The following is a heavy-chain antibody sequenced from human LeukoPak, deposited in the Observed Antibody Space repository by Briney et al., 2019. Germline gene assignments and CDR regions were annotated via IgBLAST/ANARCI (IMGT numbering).Heavy chain of an antibody. CDR1: AGSIRSSSW. Sequence: SETLSLTCSVSAGSIRSSSWWSWVRQSPVKGLEWIGEIYLYGTTNYNPSLKSRVTISVDTSKNQFSLKLSSVTAADTAVYYCARGGEPTWGYYYYYMDVWGKGTTVTVSS. D-gene: IGHD3-10*01. J-gene: IGHJ6*03. CDR2: IYLYGTT. CDR3: ARGGEPTWGYYYYYMDV. V-gene: IGHV4-4*02.